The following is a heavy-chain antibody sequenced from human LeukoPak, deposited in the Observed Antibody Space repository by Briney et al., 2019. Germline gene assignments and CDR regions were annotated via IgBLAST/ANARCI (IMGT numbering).Heavy chain of an antibody. CDR1: GGSFSGYY. J-gene: IGHJ4*02. CDR2: INHSGST. Sequence: SETLSLTCAVYGGSFSGYYWSWIRQPPGKGLEWIGEINHSGSTNYNPSLKSRVTISVDTSKNQFSLKPSSVTAADTAVYYCARLQGDWGQGTLVTVSS. CDR3: ARLQGD. V-gene: IGHV4-34*01.